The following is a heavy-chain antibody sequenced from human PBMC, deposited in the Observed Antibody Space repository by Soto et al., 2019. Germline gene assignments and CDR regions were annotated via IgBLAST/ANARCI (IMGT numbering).Heavy chain of an antibody. CDR3: SRYSDIVSETVYN. CDR2: IYHSGST. V-gene: IGHV4-59*08. CDR1: GGSISTYY. Sequence: PSETLSLTCTVSGGSISTYYWSWVRQPPGKGLEWIGYIYHSGSTNYNPSLESRVTMSVDTSKNQFSLKLSSVAAADPAVYFCSRYSDIVSETVYNRAQGTLVTVSS. J-gene: IGHJ4*02. D-gene: IGHD5-12*01.